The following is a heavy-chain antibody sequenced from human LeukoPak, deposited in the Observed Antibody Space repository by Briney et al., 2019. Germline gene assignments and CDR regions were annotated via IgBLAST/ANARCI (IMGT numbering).Heavy chain of an antibody. CDR3: ARGLIARVPTHYYDSSGYYHGHIDY. V-gene: IGHV4-39*07. D-gene: IGHD3-22*01. CDR1: GGSISSSSYY. J-gene: IGHJ4*02. CDR2: IYYSGST. Sequence: SETLSLTCTVSGGSISSSSYYRGWIRQPPGKGLEWIGSIYYSGSTYYNPSLKSRVTISVDTSKNQFSLKLSSVTAADTAVYYCARGLIARVPTHYYDSSGYYHGHIDYWGQGTLVTVSS.